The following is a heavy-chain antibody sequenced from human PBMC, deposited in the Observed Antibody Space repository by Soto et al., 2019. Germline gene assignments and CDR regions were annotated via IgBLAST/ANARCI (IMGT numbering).Heavy chain of an antibody. CDR1: GDSFSDYA. V-gene: IGHV3-23*01. CDR3: AKRSPYSSGWYSPIFDY. D-gene: IGHD6-13*01. CDR2: ISESGGST. J-gene: IGHJ4*02. Sequence: HPGGSMSLSCGASGDSFSDYAMSWVRQAPGKGLEWVSVISESGGSTHYADSVRGRFTVSRDNSKNSLSLRMNSLRDEDTAVYFCAKRSPYSSGWYSPIFDYWGQGARVTVS.